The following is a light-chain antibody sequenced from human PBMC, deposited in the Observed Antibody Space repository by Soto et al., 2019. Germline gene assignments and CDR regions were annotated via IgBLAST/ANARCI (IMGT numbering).Light chain of an antibody. V-gene: IGLV2-23*02. CDR3: ASYAGSPNYV. J-gene: IGLJ1*01. CDR2: EVT. Sequence: QCALSHPASVPWSPGQLVTISCSGSDIGNYNLVSCYQHLPGRAPKLLIFEVTMRPSGISDRFSGSKSASTASLTISGLQAEEEGDYYCASYAGSPNYVFGSGTKVTVL. CDR1: SDIGNYNL.